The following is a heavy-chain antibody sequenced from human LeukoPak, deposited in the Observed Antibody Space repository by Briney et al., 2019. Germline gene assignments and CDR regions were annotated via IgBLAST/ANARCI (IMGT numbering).Heavy chain of an antibody. CDR2: IRSKTYRGTT. Sequence: GGSLRLSCTASGFSFGDHAMSWVRQAPGKGLEWVGFIRSKTYRGTTEYAASVKGRFTISRDDSNNTLSLQMNGLRVEDTAVYYCARPDDSESFYRANHYWGRGTLVTVS. J-gene: IGHJ4*02. CDR1: GFSFGDHA. V-gene: IGHV3-49*04. CDR3: ARPDDSESFYRANHY. D-gene: IGHD3-10*01.